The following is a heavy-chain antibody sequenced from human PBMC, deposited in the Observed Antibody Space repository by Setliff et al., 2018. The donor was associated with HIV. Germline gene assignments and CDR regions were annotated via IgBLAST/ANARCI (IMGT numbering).Heavy chain of an antibody. Sequence: GESLKISCAASGFTFSGSPIHWVRQASGKGLEWLGRIKNRADNYATAYAASVKGRFTISRDDSMNTAYLQMNSLKIEDTAVYYCTRPQYFYDIGGSDYWGQGTQVTVSS. CDR1: GFTFSGSP. D-gene: IGHD3-22*01. CDR3: TRPQYFYDIGGSDY. J-gene: IGHJ4*02. CDR2: IKNRADNYAT. V-gene: IGHV3-73*01.